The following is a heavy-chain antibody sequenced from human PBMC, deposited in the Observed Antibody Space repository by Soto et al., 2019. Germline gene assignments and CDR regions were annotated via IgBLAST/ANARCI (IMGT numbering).Heavy chain of an antibody. V-gene: IGHV1-18*04. D-gene: IGHD6-25*01. J-gene: IGHJ4*02. CDR3: TREAGWQRMVPYD. CDR2: ISAFNGDT. CDR1: GYTFPSYG. Sequence: QVQLVQSGSEVQKPGASVNVSCKSFGYTFPSYGFIWVRQGPGQGLEWLGWISAFNGDTQYAQTMKGRLTVTTETSTTSVHMELRRLTPADTAVYYCTREAGWQRMVPYDWGQGTLVTVS.